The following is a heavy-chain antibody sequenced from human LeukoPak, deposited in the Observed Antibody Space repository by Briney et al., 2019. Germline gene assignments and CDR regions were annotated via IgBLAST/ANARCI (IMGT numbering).Heavy chain of an antibody. V-gene: IGHV4-34*01. CDR1: GDSFSGFY. D-gene: IGHD2-2*01. Sequence: SETLSLTCAVYGDSFSGFYWSWIRQPPGKGLEWIGEINHGGSTNYNPSLKSRVTISADTSKNQFSLRLSSVTAADTAVYYCARGPLGYCSSSSCHGPDYWGQGTLVTVSS. J-gene: IGHJ4*02. CDR2: INHGGST. CDR3: ARGPLGYCSSSSCHGPDY.